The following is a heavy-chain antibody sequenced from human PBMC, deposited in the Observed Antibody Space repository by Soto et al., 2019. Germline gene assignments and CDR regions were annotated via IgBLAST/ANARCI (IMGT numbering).Heavy chain of an antibody. J-gene: IGHJ5*02. CDR1: GFPFNNYG. CDR3: ARDWGSSGWYNWFDP. V-gene: IGHV3-30*03. D-gene: IGHD6-19*01. CDR2: LAHDGRET. Sequence: QVQLVESGGGVVQPGKSLRLSCAASGFPFNNYGMHWVRQAPGKGLEWVAFLAHDGRETYYGDSVRGRFTVSRDESKNIHHLQMNNLRPEDTAVYYCARDWGSSGWYNWFDPWGQGTLVIVSS.